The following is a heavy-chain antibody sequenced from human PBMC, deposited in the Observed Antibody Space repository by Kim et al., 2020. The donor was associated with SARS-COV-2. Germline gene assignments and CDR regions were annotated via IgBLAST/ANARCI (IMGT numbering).Heavy chain of an antibody. V-gene: IGHV3-21*01. CDR1: GFTFSSYS. J-gene: IGHJ6*02. CDR3: ARDTIFGVVYKPGMDV. CDR2: ISSSSSYI. D-gene: IGHD3-3*01. Sequence: GGSLRLSCAASGFTFSSYSMNWVRQAPGKGLEWVSYISSSSSYIYYADSAKGRFTISRDNAKNSLYLQMNSLRAEDTAVYYCARDTIFGVVYKPGMDVWGQGTTVTVSS.